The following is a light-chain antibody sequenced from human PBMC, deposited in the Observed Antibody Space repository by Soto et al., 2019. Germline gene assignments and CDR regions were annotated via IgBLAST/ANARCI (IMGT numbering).Light chain of an antibody. J-gene: IGKJ4*01. CDR2: GVS. Sequence: EIVWTQSPGTLSLSPGERATLSCRASQAVSSSYLAWYQQKPCQAHSLLIYGVSRRATGIPDRFSGSGSGTDFTPTISSLQSEDFAVYYCQQYKNWPTLPVGGGTKWEIK. V-gene: IGKV3-20*01. CDR1: QAVSSSY. CDR3: QQYKNWPTLP.